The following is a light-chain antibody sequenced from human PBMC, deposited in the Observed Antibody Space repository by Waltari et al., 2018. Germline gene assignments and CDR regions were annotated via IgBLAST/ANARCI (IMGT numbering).Light chain of an antibody. CDR1: RSTIGAGYG. CDR2: DDT. V-gene: IGLV1-40*01. Sequence: QSVLPQPPSVSGAPGQRVTISCPGRRSTIGAGYGVHWSQQLPGTAPKLLIFDDTNRPSGVPDRFSGSKSGTSASLAITGLQPEDEADYYCQCYDNSMSTDYVFGTGTKVTVL. J-gene: IGLJ1*01. CDR3: QCYDNSMSTDYV.